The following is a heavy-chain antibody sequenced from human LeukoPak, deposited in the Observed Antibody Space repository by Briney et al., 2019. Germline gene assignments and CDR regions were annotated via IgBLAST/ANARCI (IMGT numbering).Heavy chain of an antibody. CDR2: INKDGDAT. Sequence: GGSLRLSCTASGFTFGAYAMHWVRQVPGKGLEWVSLINKDGDATYYADSVNGRFTISRDNSKNSLYLQMNSLRSEDSALYYCATWAFYHDLDAWGRGSTVTVSS. D-gene: IGHD1-26*01. V-gene: IGHV3-43*02. J-gene: IGHJ6*02. CDR3: ATWAFYHDLDA. CDR1: GFTFGAYA.